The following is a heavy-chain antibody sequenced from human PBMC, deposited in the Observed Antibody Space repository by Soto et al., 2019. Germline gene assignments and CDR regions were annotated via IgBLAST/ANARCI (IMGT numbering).Heavy chain of an antibody. CDR1: GASIDSTW. V-gene: IGHV4-4*02. J-gene: IGHJ4*02. Sequence: QVQLQESGPGLVKPSGTLSLTCAVSGASIDSTWWSWVRQPPGKGLEWIGEIFHNGHTSYNPSLKSRVSMSLDKPNNQFSLNLNSVTAADTAVYYCARHVGHHFDSWGQGTLLTVSS. CDR3: ARHVGHHFDS. D-gene: IGHD3-16*01. CDR2: IFHNGHT.